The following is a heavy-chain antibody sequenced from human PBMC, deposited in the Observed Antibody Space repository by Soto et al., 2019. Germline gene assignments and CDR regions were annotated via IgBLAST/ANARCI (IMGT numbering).Heavy chain of an antibody. D-gene: IGHD1-26*01. V-gene: IGHV3-30-3*01. CDR2: ISYDGSNK. J-gene: IGHJ4*02. CDR3: ARDFSGLEEGY. Sequence: GGSLRLSCAASGFTFSSYAMHWVRQAPGKGLEWVAVISYDGSNKYYADSVKGRFTISRDNSKNTLYLQMNSLRAEDTAVYYCARDFSGLEEGYWGQGTLVTVSS. CDR1: GFTFSSYA.